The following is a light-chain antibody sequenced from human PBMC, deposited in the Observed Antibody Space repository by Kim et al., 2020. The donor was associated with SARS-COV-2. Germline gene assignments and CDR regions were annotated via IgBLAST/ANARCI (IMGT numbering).Light chain of an antibody. CDR3: QSYDSSLSEV. Sequence: QRVTIYCTGSSSNIGAGYDVHWYQQLPGTAPKLLIYGNSNRPSGVPDRFSGSKSGTSASLAITGLQAEDEADYYCQSYDSSLSEVFGTGTKVTVL. CDR1: SSNIGAGYD. J-gene: IGLJ1*01. V-gene: IGLV1-40*01. CDR2: GNS.